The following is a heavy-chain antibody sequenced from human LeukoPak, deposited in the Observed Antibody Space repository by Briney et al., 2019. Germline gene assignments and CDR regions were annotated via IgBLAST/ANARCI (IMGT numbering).Heavy chain of an antibody. Sequence: PPETLSLTCNVSGGSISSSSYYWGWIRQPPGKGLEWLGSIYYSGSTYYNPSLKSRVTIPVDTSKNQFSLKLSSVTAADTAVYYCARPSGGYSSGWSGPFDYWGQGTLVTVSS. J-gene: IGHJ4*02. D-gene: IGHD6-19*01. V-gene: IGHV4-39*01. CDR2: IYYSGST. CDR3: ARPSGGYSSGWSGPFDY. CDR1: GGSISSSSYY.